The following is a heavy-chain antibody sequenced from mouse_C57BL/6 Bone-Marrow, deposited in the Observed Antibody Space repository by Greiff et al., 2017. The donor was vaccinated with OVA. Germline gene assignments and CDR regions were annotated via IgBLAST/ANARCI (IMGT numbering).Heavy chain of an antibody. J-gene: IGHJ1*03. CDR2: IDPSDSYT. CDR3: ARTGLYWYFDV. Sequence: QVQLQQPGAELVMPGASVKLSCKASGYTFTSYWMHWVKQRPGQGLEWIGEIDPSDSYTNYNQKFKGKSTLTVDKSSSTAYMQRSSLTSEDSAVYYCARTGLYWYFDVWGTGTTVTVSS. V-gene: IGHV1-69*01. D-gene: IGHD4-1*01. CDR1: GYTFTSYW.